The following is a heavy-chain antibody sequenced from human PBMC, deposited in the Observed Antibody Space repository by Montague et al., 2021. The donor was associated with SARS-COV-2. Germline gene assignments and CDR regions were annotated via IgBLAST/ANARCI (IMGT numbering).Heavy chain of an antibody. CDR3: ARARQDVVIPALGIGAYYYYYYMDV. CDR1: GGSFSGYY. CDR2: INHSGST. J-gene: IGHJ6*03. V-gene: IGHV4-34*01. Sequence: SETLSLTCAVYGGSFSGYYWSWIRQPPGGGLEWIGEINHSGSTXXXPSXXXRVTISVDTSKNQFSLKLSSVTAADTAVYYCARARQDVVIPALGIGAYYYYYYMDVWGKGTTVTVSS. D-gene: IGHD2-2*01.